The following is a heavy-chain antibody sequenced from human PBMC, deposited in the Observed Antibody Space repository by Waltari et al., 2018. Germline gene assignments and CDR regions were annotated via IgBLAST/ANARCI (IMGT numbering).Heavy chain of an antibody. CDR3: ARGKFTAFDI. V-gene: IGHV6-1*01. Sequence: QVQLQQSGPGLVKPSQTLPTHCAVPGASLFTTSVAWNWIRQSPSRGLEWLGRTYYRSQWRNDYALSVKGRITVNPDTSKNHFSLQLDSVTPDDTAVYYCARGKFTAFDIWGQGTMVTVSS. CDR1: GASLFTTSVA. CDR2: TYYRSQWRN. J-gene: IGHJ3*02.